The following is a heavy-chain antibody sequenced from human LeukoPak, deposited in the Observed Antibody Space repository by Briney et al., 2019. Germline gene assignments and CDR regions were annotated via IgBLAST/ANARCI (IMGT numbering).Heavy chain of an antibody. CDR2: ISYDGSNK. Sequence: GGSLRLSCAASGFTFSSYAMHWVRQAPGKGLEWVAVISYDGSNKYYADSVKGRFTISRDNSKNTLYLQMNSLRAEDTAVYYCARRARRGITIFGVARPDYYYYMDVWGKGTTVTVSS. V-gene: IGHV3-30-3*01. CDR3: ARRARRGITIFGVARPDYYYYMDV. J-gene: IGHJ6*03. CDR1: GFTFSSYA. D-gene: IGHD3-3*01.